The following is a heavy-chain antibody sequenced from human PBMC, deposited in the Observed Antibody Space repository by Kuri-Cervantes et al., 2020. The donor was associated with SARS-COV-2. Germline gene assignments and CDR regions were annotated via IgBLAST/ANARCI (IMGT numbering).Heavy chain of an antibody. Sequence: GESLKISCGATGFTVTISYMSWVRQAPGKGLEWVSTIFAGGSTYYGDSVTGRFTISRDNSKNTLYLQMNSLRAEDTAVYYCARSEEGKMGWFDPWGQGTLVTVSS. CDR3: ARSEEGKMGWFDP. J-gene: IGHJ5*02. CDR2: IFAGGST. V-gene: IGHV3-53*01. CDR1: GFTVTISY. D-gene: IGHD5-24*01.